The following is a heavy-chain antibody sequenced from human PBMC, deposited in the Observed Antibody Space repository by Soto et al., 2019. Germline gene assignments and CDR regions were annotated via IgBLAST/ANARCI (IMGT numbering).Heavy chain of an antibody. CDR1: GYTFTSYG. CDR2: ISAYNGNT. D-gene: IGHD3-16*01. V-gene: IGHV1-18*01. Sequence: QVQLVQSGAEVKKPGASVKVSCKASGYTFTSYGISWVRQAPGQGLEWMGWISAYNGNTNYAQKLQGRVTMTTDTSTSAAYMELRSMRSDDTAVDYCARDTYDYVWEVTAIRGDAFDIWGQGTMVTVSS. CDR3: ARDTYDYVWEVTAIRGDAFDI. J-gene: IGHJ3*02.